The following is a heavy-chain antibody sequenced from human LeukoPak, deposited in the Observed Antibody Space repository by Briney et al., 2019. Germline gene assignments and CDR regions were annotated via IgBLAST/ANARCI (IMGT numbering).Heavy chain of an antibody. V-gene: IGHV3-21*04. J-gene: IGHJ4*02. Sequence: GGSLRLSCAASGFTFSSYSMNWVRPAPGKGLEWVSSISSSSSYIYYADSVKGRFTISRDNSKNTLYLQMNSLRAEDTAVYYCARAEWLAFGFDYWGQGTLVTVSS. D-gene: IGHD6-19*01. CDR3: ARAEWLAFGFDY. CDR1: GFTFSSYS. CDR2: ISSSSSYI.